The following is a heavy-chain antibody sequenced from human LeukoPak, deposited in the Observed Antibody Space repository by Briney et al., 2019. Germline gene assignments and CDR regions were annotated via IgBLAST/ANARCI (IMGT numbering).Heavy chain of an antibody. J-gene: IGHJ4*02. D-gene: IGHD2-8*01. V-gene: IGHV3-23*01. Sequence: PGGSLRPSCAVSGFTFSNYDMNWVRQAPGKGPEWVTTISASGIHIYYADSAKGRFTISRDNSRNTLELQMNSLRGEDTAVYYCVRMVSGDSWGQGTLVTVTS. CDR3: VRMVSGDS. CDR1: GFTFSNYD. CDR2: ISASGIHI.